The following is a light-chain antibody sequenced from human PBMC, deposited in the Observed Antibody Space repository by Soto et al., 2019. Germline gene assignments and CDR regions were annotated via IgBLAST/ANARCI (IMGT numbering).Light chain of an antibody. CDR2: EVS. Sequence: QSALTQPASVSGSPGQSITFSCTGTSSDVGGYNYVSWYQHHPGKAPKLMIYEVSNRPSGVSNRFSGSKSGNTASLTISGLQAEDEADYFCSSYTSSSTWVFGGGTKLTVL. J-gene: IGLJ3*02. CDR1: SSDVGGYNY. V-gene: IGLV2-14*01. CDR3: SSYTSSSTWV.